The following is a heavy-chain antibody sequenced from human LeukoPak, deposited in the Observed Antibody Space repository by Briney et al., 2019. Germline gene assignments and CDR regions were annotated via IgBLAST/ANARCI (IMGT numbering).Heavy chain of an antibody. Sequence: GASVKVSCKASGGTFSSYAISWVRQAPGQGLEWMGRIIPILGIANYAQKFQGRVTITADKSTSTAYMELSSLRSEDTAVYYCASDNVEMAKIFNYYGMDVWGQGTTVTVSS. CDR1: GGTFSSYA. J-gene: IGHJ6*02. V-gene: IGHV1-69*04. CDR2: IIPILGIA. CDR3: ASDNVEMAKIFNYYGMDV. D-gene: IGHD5-24*01.